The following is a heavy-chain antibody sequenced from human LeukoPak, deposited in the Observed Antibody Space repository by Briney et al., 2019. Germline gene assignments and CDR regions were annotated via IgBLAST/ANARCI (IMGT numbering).Heavy chain of an antibody. V-gene: IGHV5-51*01. CDR2: IYPCYSDA. D-gene: IGHD3-10*01. Sequence: KPGESLKISCKVSGYILTNNWIGWVRQGPGKGLEWMGLIYPCYSDAKYSPSFQGQVTTSADNSISTAYLQWSSLKASDTAMYYCARLVGELPNFDYWGQGTLVTVSS. CDR1: GYILTNNW. J-gene: IGHJ4*02. CDR3: ARLVGELPNFDY.